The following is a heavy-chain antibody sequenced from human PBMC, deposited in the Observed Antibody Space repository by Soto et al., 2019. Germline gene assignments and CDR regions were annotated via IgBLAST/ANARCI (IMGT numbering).Heavy chain of an antibody. D-gene: IGHD3-3*01. CDR1: GVTFSSYLYY. CDR3: VRSYDLWSGPYTWFAP. CDR2: IYYSGST. V-gene: IGHV4-61*01. J-gene: IGHJ5*02. Sequence: SETLTLTCTVSGVTFSSYLYYWSWIRPPQGKGLEWIGYIYYSGSTNYNPSLKSRVTISVDTSKNQFSLKLSSVTAADTAVYYCVRSYDLWSGPYTWFAPGGKGTLVTVS.